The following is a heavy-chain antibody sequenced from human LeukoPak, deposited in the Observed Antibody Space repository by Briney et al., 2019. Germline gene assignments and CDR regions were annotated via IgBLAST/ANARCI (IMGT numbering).Heavy chain of an antibody. J-gene: IGHJ4*02. D-gene: IGHD3-10*01. CDR3: AKASRLLHGSGSYPGYFDY. Sequence: GGSLRLSCAASGFIFSSYAMSWVRQAPGRGLEWVSAISGSGGSTYYADSVKGRFTISRDNSKNTLYLQMNSLRAEDTAVYYCAKASRLLHGSGSYPGYFDYWGQGTLVTVSS. CDR1: GFIFSSYA. V-gene: IGHV3-23*01. CDR2: ISGSGGST.